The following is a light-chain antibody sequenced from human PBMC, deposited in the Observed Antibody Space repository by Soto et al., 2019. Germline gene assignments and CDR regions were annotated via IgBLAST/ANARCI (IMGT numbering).Light chain of an antibody. J-gene: IGLJ1*01. CDR3: AGWDDSLSGFYV. CDR1: SSDFGTNY. CDR2: RNN. Sequence: QSVLTQPPSVSGTPGQWITISCSGSSSDFGTNYVYWYQQLPGAAPKLLIYRNNQRPSGVPDRFSGSKSGTSASLAISGLRSEDEAEYHCAGWDDSLSGFYVFGTGTKVTVL. V-gene: IGLV1-47*01.